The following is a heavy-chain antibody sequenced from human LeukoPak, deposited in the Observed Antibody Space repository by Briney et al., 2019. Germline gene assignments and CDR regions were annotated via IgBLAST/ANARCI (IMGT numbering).Heavy chain of an antibody. D-gene: IGHD3-22*01. Sequence: SETLSLTCTVSGGSISSYYWSWIRQPPGKGLEWIGYIYYSGSTNYNPSLKSRVTISVDTSKNQFSLKLSSVTAADTAVYYCARVKSISSGYYYDYWGQGTLVTVSS. J-gene: IGHJ4*02. CDR1: GGSISSYY. CDR3: ARVKSISSGYYYDY. V-gene: IGHV4-59*01. CDR2: IYYSGST.